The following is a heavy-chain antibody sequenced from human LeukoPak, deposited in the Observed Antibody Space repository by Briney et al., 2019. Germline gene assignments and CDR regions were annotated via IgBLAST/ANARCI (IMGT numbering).Heavy chain of an antibody. J-gene: IGHJ4*02. CDR3: ARPYYYDSSGYYLLVGTFDY. V-gene: IGHV3-23*01. Sequence: PGGSLRLSCAASGFTFSSYWMSWVRQAPGKGLEWVSGISWNSGSIGYANSVKGRFTISRDNSKNTLYLQMNSLRAEDTAVYYCARPYYYDSSGYYLLVGTFDYWGQGTLVTVSS. D-gene: IGHD3-22*01. CDR1: GFTFSSYW. CDR2: ISWNSGSI.